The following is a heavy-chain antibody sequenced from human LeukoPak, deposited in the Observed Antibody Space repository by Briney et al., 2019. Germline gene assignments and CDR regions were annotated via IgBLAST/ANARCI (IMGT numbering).Heavy chain of an antibody. V-gene: IGHV3-23*01. Sequence: GGSLRLSCAASGFTFSSYSMSWVRQAPGKGLEWVSDISGSGGSTYYADSVKGRFTISRDNSKNTLYLQMNSLRAEDTAVYYCAEATSSGFLDYWGQGTLVTVSS. CDR1: GFTFSSYS. J-gene: IGHJ4*02. CDR2: ISGSGGST. CDR3: AEATSSGFLDY. D-gene: IGHD6-19*01.